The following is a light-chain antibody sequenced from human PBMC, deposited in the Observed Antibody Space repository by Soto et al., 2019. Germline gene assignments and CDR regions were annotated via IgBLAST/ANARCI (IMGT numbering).Light chain of an antibody. CDR1: QSISSY. Sequence: SRMNQSQSSLSASVGDRVTITFRASQSISSYLNWYQQKPGKAPKLLIYAASSLQSGVPSRFSGSGSGTDFTLTISSLQPEDFATYYCQQSYSTPITFGQRTRLEIK. V-gene: IGKV1-39*01. J-gene: IGKJ5*01. CDR3: QQSYSTPIT. CDR2: AAS.